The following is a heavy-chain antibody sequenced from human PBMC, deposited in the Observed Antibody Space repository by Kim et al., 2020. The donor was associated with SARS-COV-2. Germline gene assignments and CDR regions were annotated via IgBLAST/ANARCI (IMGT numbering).Heavy chain of an antibody. J-gene: IGHJ4*02. CDR3: ARMGIDNPYGVYSGPGPDY. Sequence: SVKVSCKASGGTFSSYAISWVRQAPGQGLEWMGGIIPIFGTANYAQKFQGRVTITADESTSTAYMELSSLRSEDTAVYYCARMGIDNPYGVYSGPGPDYWGQGTLVTVSS. D-gene: IGHD5-12*01. CDR2: IIPIFGTA. V-gene: IGHV1-69*13. CDR1: GGTFSSYA.